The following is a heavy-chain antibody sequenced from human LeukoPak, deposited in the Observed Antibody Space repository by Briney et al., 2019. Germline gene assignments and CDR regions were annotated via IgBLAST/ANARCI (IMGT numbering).Heavy chain of an antibody. Sequence: ASVKVSCKASGGTFSSYAISWVRQAPGQGLEWMGGIIPIFGTANYAQKFQGRVTITADESTSTAYMELSSLRSEDTAVYYCARVNVDTAMVSHYYYGMDVWGQGTTVTVSS. V-gene: IGHV1-69*13. D-gene: IGHD5-18*01. CDR1: GGTFSSYA. J-gene: IGHJ6*02. CDR2: IIPIFGTA. CDR3: ARVNVDTAMVSHYYYGMDV.